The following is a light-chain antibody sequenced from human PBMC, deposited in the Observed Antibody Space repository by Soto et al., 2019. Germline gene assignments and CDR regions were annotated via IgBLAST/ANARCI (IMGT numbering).Light chain of an antibody. Sequence: EIVMTQSPATLSVSPLERATLCFMASQSVSSNLAWYRQKPGQAPRLLIYGASTRATGIPARFSGSGSGTEFTLTISSLQSQDFAVYYCQQYNNWPRTFGQGTKVDIK. CDR3: QQYNNWPRT. J-gene: IGKJ1*01. CDR1: QSVSSN. CDR2: GAS. V-gene: IGKV3-15*01.